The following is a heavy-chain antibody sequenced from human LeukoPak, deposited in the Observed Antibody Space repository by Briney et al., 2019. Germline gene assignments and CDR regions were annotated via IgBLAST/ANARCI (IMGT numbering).Heavy chain of an antibody. Sequence: PGGSLRLSCAASGFTFSSYGMDWVRQAPGKRLEWVAFIRYDGSNKYYADSVKGRFTISRDNSKNTLYLQMNSLRAEDTAVYYCARARSSYGYGDAFDIWGQGTMVTVSS. CDR2: IRYDGSNK. J-gene: IGHJ3*02. CDR1: GFTFSSYG. CDR3: ARARSSYGYGDAFDI. D-gene: IGHD5-18*01. V-gene: IGHV3-30*02.